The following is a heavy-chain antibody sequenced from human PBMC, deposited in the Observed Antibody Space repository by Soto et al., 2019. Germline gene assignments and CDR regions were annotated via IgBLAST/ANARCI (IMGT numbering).Heavy chain of an antibody. D-gene: IGHD4-17*01. CDR1: GYTFTSYG. CDR2: ISAYNGNT. Sequence: ASVKVSCKASGYTFTSYGISWVRQAPGQGLEWKGWISAYNGNTNYAQKLQGRVTMTTDTSTSTAYMELRSLRSDDTAVYYCASCLTDYGDYGATNWFDPWGQGTLVTVSS. V-gene: IGHV1-18*01. J-gene: IGHJ5*02. CDR3: ASCLTDYGDYGATNWFDP.